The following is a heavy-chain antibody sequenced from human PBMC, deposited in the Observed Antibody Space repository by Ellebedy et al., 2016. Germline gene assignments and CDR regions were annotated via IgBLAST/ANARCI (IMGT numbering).Heavy chain of an antibody. CDR3: ARVCSGGLYLGRWLQSYYFDY. Sequence: GGSLRLSXAASGFTFSDYYMSWIRQAPGKGLEWVSYISSSSSYTNYADSVKGRFTISRDNAKNSLYLQMNSLRAEDTAVYYCARVCSGGLYLGRWLQSYYFDYWGQGTLVTVSS. CDR2: ISSSSSYT. D-gene: IGHD5-24*01. CDR1: GFTFSDYY. V-gene: IGHV3-11*05. J-gene: IGHJ4*02.